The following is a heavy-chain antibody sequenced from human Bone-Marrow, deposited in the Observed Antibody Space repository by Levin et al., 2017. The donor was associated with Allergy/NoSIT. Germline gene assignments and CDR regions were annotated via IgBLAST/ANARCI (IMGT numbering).Heavy chain of an antibody. CDR2: ISGTAYST. CDR3: ANGEEQRQVQIPEDF. Sequence: QAGGSLRLSCVASGFTFSNYALSWVRQAPGKGLEWVSTISGTAYSTYYANSVKGRFTISRDNSKNTLYLHMNSLRADDTAVYYCANGEEQRQVQIPEDFWGQGTLVTVSS. D-gene: IGHD6-13*01. V-gene: IGHV3-23*05. J-gene: IGHJ1*01. CDR1: GFTFSNYA.